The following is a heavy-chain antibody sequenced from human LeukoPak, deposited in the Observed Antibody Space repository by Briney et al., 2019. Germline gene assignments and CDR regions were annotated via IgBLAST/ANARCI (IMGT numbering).Heavy chain of an antibody. V-gene: IGHV1-69*06. Sequence: GSSVKVSCKASGGTFSSYAISWVRQAPGQGLEWMGGIIPIFGTANYAQKFQGRVTITADKSTSTADMELSSLRSEDTAVYYCARAGGYSYGYSAFDIWGQGTMVTVSS. CDR1: GGTFSSYA. J-gene: IGHJ3*02. D-gene: IGHD5-18*01. CDR3: ARAGGYSYGYSAFDI. CDR2: IIPIFGTA.